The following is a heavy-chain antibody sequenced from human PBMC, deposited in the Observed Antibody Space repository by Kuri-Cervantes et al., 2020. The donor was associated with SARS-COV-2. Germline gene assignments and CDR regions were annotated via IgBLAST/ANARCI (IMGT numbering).Heavy chain of an antibody. CDR1: GGSFSGYY. CDR2: IYYSGST. D-gene: IGHD3-3*01. CDR3: ARLLSYDFWSGYIEGAGSFDI. Sequence: SETLSLTCAVYGGSFSGYYWSWIRQPPGKGLEWIGSIYYSGSTYYNPSLKSRVTISVDTSKNQFSLKLSSVTAADTAVYYCARLLSYDFWSGYIEGAGSFDIWGQGTMVTVSS. V-gene: IGHV4-34*01. J-gene: IGHJ3*02.